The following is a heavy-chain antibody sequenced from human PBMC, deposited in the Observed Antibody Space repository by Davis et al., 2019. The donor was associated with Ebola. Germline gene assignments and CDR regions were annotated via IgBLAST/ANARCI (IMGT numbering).Heavy chain of an antibody. CDR2: VKPDGSEK. J-gene: IGHJ6*02. Sequence: GGSLRLSCEASGSRFSTSWMNWVRQAPGKGLEWLANVKPDGSEKNYVDSVKGRFAISRDNAKNSLYLQMNSLRAEDTAVYYCARDRGVDGYNFEKYYYFGMDVWGQGTTVTVSS. CDR3: ARDRGVDGYNFEKYYYFGMDV. V-gene: IGHV3-7*01. D-gene: IGHD5-24*01. CDR1: GSRFSTSW.